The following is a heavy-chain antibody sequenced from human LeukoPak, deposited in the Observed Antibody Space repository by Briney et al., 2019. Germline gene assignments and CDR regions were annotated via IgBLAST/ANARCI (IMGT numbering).Heavy chain of an antibody. D-gene: IGHD5-24*01. J-gene: IGHJ6*03. V-gene: IGHV3-23*01. CDR1: GITFTGHA. Sequence: GGSLRLSCAASGITFTGHAMSWVRQAPGKGLEWVSLISGSGGHTYYGDSVKGRFTISRDNSKSTLYLQMNSLRAEDTAVYYCAKGGVATMRDGYNYYYYYMEVWGRGTTVTVSS. CDR2: ISGSGGHT. CDR3: AKGGVATMRDGYNYYYYYMEV.